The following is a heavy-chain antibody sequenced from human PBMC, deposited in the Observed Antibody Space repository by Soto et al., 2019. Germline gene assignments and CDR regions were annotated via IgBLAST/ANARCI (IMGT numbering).Heavy chain of an antibody. V-gene: IGHV3-21*01. D-gene: IGHD1-26*01. CDR2: ISSSSSYI. J-gene: IGHJ4*02. CDR1: GFTFSSYS. Sequence: VGSLRLSCAASGFTFSSYSMNWVRQAPGKGLEWVSSISSSSSYIYYADSVKGRFTISRDNAKNSLYLQMNSLRAEDTAVYYCARDLYRDSGIDYWGQGTLVTVSS. CDR3: ARDLYRDSGIDY.